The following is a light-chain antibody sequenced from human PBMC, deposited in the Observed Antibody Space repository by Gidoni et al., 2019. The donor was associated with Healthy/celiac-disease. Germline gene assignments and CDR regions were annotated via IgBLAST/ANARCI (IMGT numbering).Light chain of an antibody. CDR1: QELSNY. CDR2: DAS. V-gene: IGKV1-33*01. Sequence: DIQMTQSPSSLSASVGDRVTITCQASQELSNYLNWYQQKPGKAPKLLIYDASNLETGVPSRFSGSGSGTDFTFTISSLQPEDIATYYCQQYDNLPPFTFGPGTKVDIK. CDR3: QQYDNLPPFT. J-gene: IGKJ3*01.